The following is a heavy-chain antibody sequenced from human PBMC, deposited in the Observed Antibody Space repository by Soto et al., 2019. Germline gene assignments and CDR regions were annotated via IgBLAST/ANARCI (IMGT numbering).Heavy chain of an antibody. V-gene: IGHV4-39*01. Sequence: SETLSLTCTVSGGSISSSSYYWGWIRQPPGKGLEWIGSIYYSGSTYYNPSLKSRVTISVDTSKNQFSLKLSSVTAADTAVYYGASFRRRGDYWLDPRGQGTLVTVSS. CDR3: ASFRRRGDYWLDP. J-gene: IGHJ5*02. CDR1: GGSISSSSYY. CDR2: IYYSGST. D-gene: IGHD4-17*01.